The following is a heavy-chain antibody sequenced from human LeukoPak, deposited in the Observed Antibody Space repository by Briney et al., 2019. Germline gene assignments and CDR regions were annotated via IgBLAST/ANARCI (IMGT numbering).Heavy chain of an antibody. D-gene: IGHD3-16*02. CDR2: IIPIFGTA. CDR3: ARGPGPTAQVIASYYYYMDV. CDR1: GGTFSSYA. V-gene: IGHV1-69*05. J-gene: IGHJ6*03. Sequence: SVKVSCKASGGTFSSYAISWVRQAPGQGLEWMGGIIPIFGTANYAQKFQGRVTITTDESTSTAYMELSGLRSEDTAVYYCARGPGPTAQVIASYYYYMDVWGKGTTVTVSS.